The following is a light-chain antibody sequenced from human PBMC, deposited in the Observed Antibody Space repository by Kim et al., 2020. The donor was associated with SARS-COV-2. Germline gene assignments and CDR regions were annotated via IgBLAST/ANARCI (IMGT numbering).Light chain of an antibody. CDR3: QAWDSSTGV. V-gene: IGLV3-1*01. J-gene: IGLJ3*02. Sequence: VSPGQTASITCSGDKLGHKYACWYQQKPGQSPVLVIYEDNKRPSGIPERFSGSNSGNTATLTISGTQAMDEADYYCQAWDSSTGVFGGGTKVTVL. CDR2: EDN. CDR1: KLGHKY.